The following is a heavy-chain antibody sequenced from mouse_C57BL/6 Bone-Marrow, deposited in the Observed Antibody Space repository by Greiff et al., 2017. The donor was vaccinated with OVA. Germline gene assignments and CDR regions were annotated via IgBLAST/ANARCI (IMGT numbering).Heavy chain of an antibody. V-gene: IGHV1-82*01. CDR1: GYAFSSSW. CDR2: IYPGDGAP. CDR3: AKVRFYDGYYYYAMDY. Sequence: QVQLQQSGPELVQPGASVKISCKASGYAFSSSWLNWVKQRPGKGLEWIGRIYPGDGAPTYNGQFKGKATLTADTSSSTAYMQLSSLTSEDSAVYFCAKVRFYDGYYYYAMDYWGQGTSVTVSS. J-gene: IGHJ4*01. D-gene: IGHD2-3*01.